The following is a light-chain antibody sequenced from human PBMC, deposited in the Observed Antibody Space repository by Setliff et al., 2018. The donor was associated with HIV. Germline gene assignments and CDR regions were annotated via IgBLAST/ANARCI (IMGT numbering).Light chain of an antibody. CDR2: EVF. Sequence: QSALAQPPSVSGSPGQSVTISCTGTSNDVGAYNRVSWYRQSPGTAPRLLLFEVFTRPSGVPDRFAGSKSGNTASLTISLLQADDEADYYCASHTINSTYVFETGTKVTVL. V-gene: IGLV2-18*02. CDR3: ASHTINSTYV. CDR1: SNDVGAYNR. J-gene: IGLJ1*01.